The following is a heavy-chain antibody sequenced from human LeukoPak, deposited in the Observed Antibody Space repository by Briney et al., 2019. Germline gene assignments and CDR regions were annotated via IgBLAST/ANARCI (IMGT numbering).Heavy chain of an antibody. CDR1: GGSFSGYY. V-gene: IGHV4-34*01. Sequence: SETLSLTCAVYGGSFSGYYWSWIRQPPGKGLEWIGEINHSGSTNYNPSLKSRVTISVDTSKNQFSLKLSSVTAADTAVYYCARALLGRRRNWNSQYSWFDPWGQGTLVTVSS. J-gene: IGHJ5*02. CDR3: ARALLGRRRNWNSQYSWFDP. D-gene: IGHD1-7*01. CDR2: INHSGST.